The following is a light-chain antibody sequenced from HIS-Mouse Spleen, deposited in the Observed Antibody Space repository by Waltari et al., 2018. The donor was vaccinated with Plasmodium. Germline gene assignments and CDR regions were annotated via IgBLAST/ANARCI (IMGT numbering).Light chain of an antibody. V-gene: IGLV3-19*01. Sequence: SSELTQDPAVSVALGQTVRITCQGDSLRSYYASWYQQKPGQAPVLVIYGKNNRPSGGPDRFSGSSSGNTASLTITGAQAEDEADYYCNSRDSSGNHWVFGGGTKLTVL. CDR2: GKN. CDR3: NSRDSSGNHWV. CDR1: SLRSYY. J-gene: IGLJ3*02.